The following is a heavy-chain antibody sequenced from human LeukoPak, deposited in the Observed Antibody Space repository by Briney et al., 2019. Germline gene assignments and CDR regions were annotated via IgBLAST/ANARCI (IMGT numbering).Heavy chain of an antibody. V-gene: IGHV3-23*01. J-gene: IGHJ3*02. CDR2: ISGSGGST. CDR1: GFTFSSYA. Sequence: GGSLRLSCAASGFTFSSYAMSWVRQAPGKGLEWVSAISGSGGSTYYADSVKGRFTISRDNSKNTLYLQMNSLRAEDTALYHCARVGGLRLQGAFDIWGQGTMVTVSS. CDR3: ARVGGLRLQGAFDI. D-gene: IGHD5-12*01.